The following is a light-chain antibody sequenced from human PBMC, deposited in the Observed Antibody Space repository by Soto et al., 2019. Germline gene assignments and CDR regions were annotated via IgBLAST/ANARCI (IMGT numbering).Light chain of an antibody. Sequence: EIVLTQSPGTLSLSPGQSATLSCWASQSVDSTYLVWYQRKPGQAPRLLIYGASNRATGIPYRFSGSGSGTHFTHTISRLEPEDFAVYYCQQFGDSLTCGGGTKVEIK. CDR3: QQFGDSLT. CDR1: QSVDSTY. J-gene: IGKJ4*01. V-gene: IGKV3-20*01. CDR2: GAS.